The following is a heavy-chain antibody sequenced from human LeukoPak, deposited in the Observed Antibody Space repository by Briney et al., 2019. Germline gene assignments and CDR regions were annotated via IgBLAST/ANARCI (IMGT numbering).Heavy chain of an antibody. CDR1: GFTFDDYA. CDR3: AKDRGAVADTYFDH. V-gene: IGHV3-9*01. Sequence: GGSLRLSCAASGFTFDDYAMHWVRQAPGKGLEWVSGIGWNSGNIGHADSVKGRFTISRDNAKNSLYLQMNSLRAEDTALYYCAKDRGAVADTYFDHWGQGTLVTVSS. CDR2: IGWNSGNI. J-gene: IGHJ4*02. D-gene: IGHD6-19*01.